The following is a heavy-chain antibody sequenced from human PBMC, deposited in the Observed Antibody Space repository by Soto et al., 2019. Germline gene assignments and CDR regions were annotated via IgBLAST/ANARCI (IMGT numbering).Heavy chain of an antibody. CDR2: ISGSGDST. D-gene: IGHD1-26*01. CDR1: GFTFSNYA. V-gene: IGHV3-23*01. CDR3: ARRGSGSYYDY. Sequence: GGSLRLSCAAPGFTFSNYAMNWVRQAPVKGLEWVSVISGSGDSTYHADSVKGRFPISRDNSKNTLYLQLNSLPAEDTAVYYCARRGSGSYYDYWGQGTLVTVSS. J-gene: IGHJ4*02.